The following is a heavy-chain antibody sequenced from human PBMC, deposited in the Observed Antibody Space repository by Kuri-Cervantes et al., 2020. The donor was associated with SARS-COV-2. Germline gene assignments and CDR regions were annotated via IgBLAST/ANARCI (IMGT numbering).Heavy chain of an antibody. J-gene: IGHJ4*02. Sequence: GGSLRLSCAASGFTFSSYAMHWVRQAPGKGLEWVAVISYDGSNTYYADSVKGRFTISRDNSKNTLYLQMNSLRAEDTAVYYCVRPSFGRDKPPHFDYCGQGTLVTVSS. CDR1: GFTFSSYA. D-gene: IGHD3-16*01. CDR3: VRPSFGRDKPPHFDY. CDR2: ISYDGSNT. V-gene: IGHV3-30-3*01.